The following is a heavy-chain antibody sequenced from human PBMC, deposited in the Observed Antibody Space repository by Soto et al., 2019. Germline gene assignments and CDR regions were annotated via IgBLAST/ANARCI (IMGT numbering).Heavy chain of an antibody. CDR1: GFTFSSYA. V-gene: IGHV3-30-3*01. J-gene: IGHJ4*02. CDR2: ISYDGSNK. Sequence: LRLSCAASGFTFSSYAMHWVRQAPGKGLEWVAVISYDGSNKYYADSVKGRFTISRDNSKNTLYLQMNSLRAEDTAVYYCARDRNRITGRHFDYWGQGTLVTVSS. CDR3: ARDRNRITGRHFDY. D-gene: IGHD1-20*01.